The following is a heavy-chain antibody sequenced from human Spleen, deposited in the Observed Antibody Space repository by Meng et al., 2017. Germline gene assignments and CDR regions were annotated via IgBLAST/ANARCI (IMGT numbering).Heavy chain of an antibody. D-gene: IGHD3-10*01. CDR2: LNPEETTI. J-gene: IGHJ4*02. CDR1: DFTFSDFA. Sequence: EVQLVESGGGLVQRVGSLRLSCAVSDFTFSDFAMIWVRQAPGKGLDWVSRLNPEETTISHAGSVMGRFTISRDIAKNTLYLQMNSLRAEDTAVYYCVRDFGGESDFWGQGTLVTVSS. V-gene: IGHV3-74*01. CDR3: VRDFGGESDF.